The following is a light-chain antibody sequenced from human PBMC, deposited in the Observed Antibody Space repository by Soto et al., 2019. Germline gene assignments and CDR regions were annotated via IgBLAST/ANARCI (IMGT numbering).Light chain of an antibody. V-gene: IGKV3-15*01. CDR3: QQYHNWPA. J-gene: IGKJ1*01. CDR2: GAA. CDR1: QSVFSS. Sequence: DIVRTQSPATGSVSPFERATLSFRASQSVFSSLAWYQQKPGQAPRLLIYGAATRATGIPARFSGSGSGTEFTLTISSLQSEDFAVYFCQQYHNWPAFGQGTKV.